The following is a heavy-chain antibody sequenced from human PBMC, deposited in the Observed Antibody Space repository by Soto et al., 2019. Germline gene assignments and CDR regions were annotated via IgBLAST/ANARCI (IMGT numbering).Heavy chain of an antibody. Sequence: QVTLKESGPVLVKPTETLTLTCTVSGFSLSNTRVGVGWIRQPPGKALEWLAHIFSNDEKSYSTTLRSRLTISKDTSKSQVGLAMTNMDPVDTGTYYCARIIDCGGGCYPFDYWGQGTLVTVSS. D-gene: IGHD2-21*02. J-gene: IGHJ4*02. CDR2: IFSNDEK. CDR3: ARIIDCGGGCYPFDY. V-gene: IGHV2-26*01. CDR1: GFSLSNTRVG.